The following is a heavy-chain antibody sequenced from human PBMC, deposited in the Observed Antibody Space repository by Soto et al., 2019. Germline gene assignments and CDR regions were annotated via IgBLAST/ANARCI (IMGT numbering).Heavy chain of an antibody. D-gene: IGHD2-21*01. J-gene: IGHJ1*01. CDR1: GFTFSSYW. V-gene: IGHV3-74*01. CDR3: EVIRSKWYPCNFHN. CDR2: INDDGTIT. Sequence: GGSLRLSCAASGFTFSSYWMHWVRQVPGKGLVWVSRINDDGTITTYADSVKGRFTISRDNAKKTLYLQMNSLRAEDTAVYYCEVIRSKWYPCNFHNWGQGTLVTVSS.